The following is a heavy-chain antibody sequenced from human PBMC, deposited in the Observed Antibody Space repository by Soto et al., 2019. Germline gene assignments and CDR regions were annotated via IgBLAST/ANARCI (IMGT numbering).Heavy chain of an antibody. Sequence: QVQLQQWGAGLLKPSETLSLTCAVYGGSFSGYYWSWIRQPPGKGLEWIGEINHSGSTNYNPSLKGRVTISVDTSKNQFSLKLSSVSAADTAVYYCARQRGGGWYVRYYGMDVWGQGTTVTVSS. CDR1: GGSFSGYY. CDR3: ARQRGGGWYVRYYGMDV. V-gene: IGHV4-34*01. J-gene: IGHJ6*02. CDR2: INHSGST. D-gene: IGHD6-19*01.